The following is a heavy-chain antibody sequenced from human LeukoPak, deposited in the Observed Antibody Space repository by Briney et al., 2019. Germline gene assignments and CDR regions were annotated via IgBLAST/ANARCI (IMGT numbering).Heavy chain of an antibody. CDR1: GGSISSSLYF. CDR2: IYYSGTT. D-gene: IGHD3-22*01. CDR3: ARRNYYESRGPGGAFDV. V-gene: IGHV4-39*01. Sequence: SETLSLTCAVSGGSISSSLYFWGWIRQPPGKELEWIGTIYYSGTTYHNPSLKSRVTISMDKSKNQFSLKLSSVSAADTALYYCARRNYYESRGPGGAFDVWDQGTMVTVSS. J-gene: IGHJ3*01.